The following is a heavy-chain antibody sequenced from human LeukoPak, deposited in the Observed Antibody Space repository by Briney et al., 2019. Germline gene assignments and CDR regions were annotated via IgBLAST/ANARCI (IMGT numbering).Heavy chain of an antibody. V-gene: IGHV4-34*01. D-gene: IGHD3-10*01. CDR3: ARYSIWFGEPSLDY. Sequence: SETLSLTCAVYGGSFSGYYWSWIRQPPGKGLEWIGEINHSGSTNYNPSLKSRVTISVDTSKNQFSLKLSSVTAADTAVYYCARYSIWFGEPSLDYWGQGTLVTVSS. CDR2: INHSGST. J-gene: IGHJ4*02. CDR1: GGSFSGYY.